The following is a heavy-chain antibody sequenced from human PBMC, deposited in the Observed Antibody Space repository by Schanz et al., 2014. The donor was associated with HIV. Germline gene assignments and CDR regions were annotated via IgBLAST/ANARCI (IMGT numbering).Heavy chain of an antibody. CDR2: IKQDESEK. J-gene: IGHJ4*02. D-gene: IGHD1-26*01. CDR3: ASTRERYSGATSGFDY. CDR1: GFTFSSYW. Sequence: EVQLVESGGGLVQPGGSLRLSCAASGFTFSSYWMSWVRQAPGKGLEWVANIKQDESEKYYVDSVKGRFTISRDNAKKSLYPRMNSLRAEDTAVYYCASTRERYSGATSGFDYWGQGTLVTVST. V-gene: IGHV3-7*01.